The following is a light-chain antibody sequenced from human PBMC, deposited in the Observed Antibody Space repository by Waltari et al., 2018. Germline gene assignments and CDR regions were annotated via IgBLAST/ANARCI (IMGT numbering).Light chain of an antibody. J-gene: IGLJ2*01. V-gene: IGLV1-40*01. Sequence: QSVLTQPPSVSGAPGQRVTISCTGSSPNIGAGYDVHWYQQFPGTAPKLLIYGNVNRPPGGPDRFSGSKSGTSASLAITGLQAEDEADYYCQSYDSSQRVVFGGGTKLTVL. CDR2: GNV. CDR3: QSYDSSQRVV. CDR1: SPNIGAGYD.